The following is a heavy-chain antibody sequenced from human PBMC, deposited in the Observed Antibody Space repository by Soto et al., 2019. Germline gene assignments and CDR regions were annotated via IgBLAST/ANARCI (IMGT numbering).Heavy chain of an antibody. Sequence: QVQLVESGGGVVQPGRSLRLSCAASGFTFSSYAMHWVRQAPGKGLEWVAVISYDGSNKYYADSVKGRFTISRDNSKNKLYLQMDSLRAEDPAVVYCARSGHWGGGLDAFDIWGQGTMVTVSS. J-gene: IGHJ3*02. CDR1: GFTFSSYA. D-gene: IGHD7-27*01. CDR3: ARSGHWGGGLDAFDI. CDR2: ISYDGSNK. V-gene: IGHV3-30-3*01.